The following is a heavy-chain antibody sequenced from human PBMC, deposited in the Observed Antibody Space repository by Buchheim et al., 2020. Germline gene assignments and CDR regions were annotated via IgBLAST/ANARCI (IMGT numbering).Heavy chain of an antibody. V-gene: IGHV4-34*01. CDR3: ARGSARTAIYPRGYYFDY. J-gene: IGHJ4*02. CDR2: INHSGST. D-gene: IGHD5-18*01. Sequence: QVQLQQWGAGLLKPSETLSLTCAVYGGSFSGYYWSWIRQPPGKGLEWIGEINHSGSTNYNPSLKSRVTISVDTSKNQFSLKLSSVTAADTAVYYCARGSARTAIYPRGYYFDYWGQGTL. CDR1: GGSFSGYY.